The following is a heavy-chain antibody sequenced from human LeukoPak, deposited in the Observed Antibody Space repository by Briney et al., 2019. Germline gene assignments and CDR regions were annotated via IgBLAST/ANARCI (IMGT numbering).Heavy chain of an antibody. CDR1: GGSISSNY. CDR2: IYQSGNN. J-gene: IGHJ5*02. V-gene: IGHV4-59*12. Sequence: SETLSLTCTISGGSISSNYWGWVRQPPGKGLEYIGYIYQSGNNNYNPSLKSRVTFSEETSKNQFSLELTSVTAADTAVYYCARDYGDSRNYNWFDPWGQGTLVTVSS. D-gene: IGHD4-17*01. CDR3: ARDYGDSRNYNWFDP.